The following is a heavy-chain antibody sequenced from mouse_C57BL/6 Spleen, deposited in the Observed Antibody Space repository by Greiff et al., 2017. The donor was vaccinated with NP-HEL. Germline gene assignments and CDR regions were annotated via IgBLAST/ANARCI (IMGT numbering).Heavy chain of an antibody. Sequence: EVKLMESGGGLVKPGGSLKLSCAASGFTFSDYGMHWVRQAPEKGLEWVAYISSGSSTIYYADTVKGRFTISRDNAKNTLFLQMTSLRSEDTAMYYCARRGYGSSPKGYYYAMDYWGQGTSVTVSS. CDR2: ISSGSSTI. J-gene: IGHJ4*01. CDR3: ARRGYGSSPKGYYYAMDY. V-gene: IGHV5-17*01. D-gene: IGHD1-1*01. CDR1: GFTFSDYG.